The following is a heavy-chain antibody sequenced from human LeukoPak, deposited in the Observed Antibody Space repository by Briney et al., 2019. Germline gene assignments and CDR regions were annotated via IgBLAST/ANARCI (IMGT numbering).Heavy chain of an antibody. CDR2: INHSGST. Sequence: PSETLSLTCAVYGGSFSGYYWSWIRQPPGKGLEWIGEINHSGSTNYNPSLKSRVTMSADTSTNQFSLNLNSVTAADTAVYYCARAVEGNPFDVWGQGTVVTVSS. J-gene: IGHJ3*01. D-gene: IGHD2-15*01. CDR1: GGSFSGYY. CDR3: ARAVEGNPFDV. V-gene: IGHV4-34*01.